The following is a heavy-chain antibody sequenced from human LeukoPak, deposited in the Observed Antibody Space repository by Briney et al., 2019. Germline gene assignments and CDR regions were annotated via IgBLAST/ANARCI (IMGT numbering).Heavy chain of an antibody. D-gene: IGHD1-7*01. V-gene: IGHV4-4*02. CDR3: ARGPALYNWNYVVSWFDP. Sequence: SETLSLTCAVSGGSISSNNWWGWVRQPPGKGLEWIGEIYHSGSPNYNPSLKSRVTISVDKSRNHFSLNLSSVTAADTAVYYCARGPALYNWNYVVSWFDPWGQGTLVTVSS. CDR1: GGSISSNNW. J-gene: IGHJ5*02. CDR2: IYHSGSP.